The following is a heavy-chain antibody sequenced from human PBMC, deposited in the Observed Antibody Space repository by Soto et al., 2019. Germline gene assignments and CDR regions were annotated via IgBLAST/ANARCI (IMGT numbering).Heavy chain of an antibody. CDR3: AREYSNYVYWFDP. J-gene: IGHJ5*02. CDR2: IYYSGST. V-gene: IGHV4-31*03. CDR1: GGSISSGGYY. D-gene: IGHD4-4*01. Sequence: PSETLSLTCTVSGGSISSGGYYWSWIRQHPGKGLEWIGYIYYSGSTYYNPSLKSRVTISVDTPKNQFSLKLSSVTAADTAVYYWAREYSNYVYWFDPWGQGTLVTVSS.